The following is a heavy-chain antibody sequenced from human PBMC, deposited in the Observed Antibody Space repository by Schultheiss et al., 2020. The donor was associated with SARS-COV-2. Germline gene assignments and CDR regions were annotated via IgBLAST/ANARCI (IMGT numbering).Heavy chain of an antibody. CDR2: ISGSGGST. CDR1: GFTFSGSA. D-gene: IGHD5-24*01. V-gene: IGHV3-23*01. J-gene: IGHJ4*02. Sequence: GGSLRLSCAASGFTFSGSAMHWVRQASGKGLEWVSAISGSGGSTGYADSVKGRFTISRDNSKNTLYLQMNSLRAEDTAVYYCAKDRARWLQPFDYWGQGTLVTVSS. CDR3: AKDRARWLQPFDY.